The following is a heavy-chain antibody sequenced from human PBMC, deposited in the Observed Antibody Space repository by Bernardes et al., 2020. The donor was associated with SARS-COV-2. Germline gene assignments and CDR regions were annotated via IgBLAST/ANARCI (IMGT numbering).Heavy chain of an antibody. CDR3: ARGIMITFGGVIVIPSTFDY. V-gene: IGHV1-8*01. Sequence: ASVKVSCMASGYTFTSYDINWVRQATGQGLEWMGWMNPNSGNTGYAQKFQGRVTMTRNTSISTAYMELSSLRSEDTAVYYCARGIMITFGGVIVIPSTFDYWGQGTLVTVSS. J-gene: IGHJ4*02. CDR1: GYTFTSYD. D-gene: IGHD3-16*02. CDR2: MNPNSGNT.